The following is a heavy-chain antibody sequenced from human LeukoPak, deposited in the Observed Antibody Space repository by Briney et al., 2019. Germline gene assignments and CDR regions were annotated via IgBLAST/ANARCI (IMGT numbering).Heavy chain of an antibody. CDR1: GGSISSSSYY. J-gene: IGHJ5*02. D-gene: IGHD6-13*01. CDR3: ARGSRGAAAGHWFDP. V-gene: IGHV4-39*07. Sequence: PSETLSLTCTVSGGSISSSSYYWGWIRQPPGKGLEWIGSIYYSGSTYYNPSLKSRVTISVDTSKNQFSLKLSSVTAADTAVYYCARGSRGAAAGHWFDPWGQGTLVTVSS. CDR2: IYYSGST.